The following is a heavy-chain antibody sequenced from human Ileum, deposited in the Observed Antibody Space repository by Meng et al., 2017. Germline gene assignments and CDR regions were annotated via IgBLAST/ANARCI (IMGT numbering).Heavy chain of an antibody. J-gene: IGHJ4*02. Sequence: QVQLLSSGPGLVQPSQPLSLTCSVSGGSISSGDYYWSWIRQHPGKGLEWIGYSYYSGTTYYNPSLKSRVTISVDTSKNQFSLKLSSVTAADTAVYYCAREPPAAAGTGADYWGQGTLVTVSS. CDR3: AREPPAAAGTGADY. D-gene: IGHD6-13*01. CDR2: SYYSGTT. V-gene: IGHV4-31*03. CDR1: GGSISSGDYY.